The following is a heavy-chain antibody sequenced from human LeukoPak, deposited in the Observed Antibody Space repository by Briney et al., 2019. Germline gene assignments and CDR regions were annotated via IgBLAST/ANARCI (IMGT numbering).Heavy chain of an antibody. V-gene: IGHV4-59*08. J-gene: IGHJ5*02. CDR1: GDSISSYY. CDR2: IYYSGST. D-gene: IGHD3-16*01. Sequence: SETLSLTCTVSGDSISSYYWSWIRRPPGKGLEWIGYIYYSGSTNYNPSLKSRVTISVDTSKNQFSLKLTSVTAADTAVYYCARHGGPGRGGWFDPWGQGTLVTVSS. CDR3: ARHGGPGRGGWFDP.